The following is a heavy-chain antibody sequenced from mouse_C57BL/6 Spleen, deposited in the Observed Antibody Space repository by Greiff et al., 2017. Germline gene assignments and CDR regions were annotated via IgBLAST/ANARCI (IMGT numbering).Heavy chain of an antibody. D-gene: IGHD1-1*01. J-gene: IGHJ4*01. Sequence: QVQLQQSGAELVRPGTSVKVSCKASGYAFTNYLIEWVKQRPGQGLEWIGVINPGSGGTNYNEKFKGKATLTADKSSSTAYMQLSSLTSEDSAVYFCARYYSGSSYAMDYWGQGTSVTVSS. CDR1: GYAFTNYL. CDR3: ARYYSGSSYAMDY. CDR2: INPGSGGT. V-gene: IGHV1-54*01.